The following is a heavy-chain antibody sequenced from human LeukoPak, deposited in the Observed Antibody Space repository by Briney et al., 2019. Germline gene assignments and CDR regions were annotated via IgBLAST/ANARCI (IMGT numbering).Heavy chain of an antibody. CDR3: ATELVGATFSDAFDI. CDR1: GYTFTGYY. J-gene: IGHJ3*02. Sequence: GASVKVSCKASGYTFTGYYMHWVRQAPGQGLEWMGWINPNSGGTNYAQKFQGRVTMTEDTSTDTAYMELSSLRSEDTAVYYCATELVGATFSDAFDIWGQGTMVTVSS. CDR2: INPNSGGT. V-gene: IGHV1-2*02. D-gene: IGHD1-26*01.